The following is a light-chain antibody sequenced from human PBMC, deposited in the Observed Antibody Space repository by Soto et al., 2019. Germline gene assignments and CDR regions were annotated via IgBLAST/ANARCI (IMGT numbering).Light chain of an antibody. CDR2: GAY. CDR1: QSVSSSY. J-gene: IGKJ5*01. Sequence: EVLLAQGPGTLCLSTQSKATLACISSQSVSSSYLAWYQQKPGQDPRLPIYGAYSRATGSPARSSGRGSGTEFPPTLLRLQSEYSAVYYRQPHNHWPITFGQGTRLEIK. V-gene: IGKV3D-20*02. CDR3: QPHNHWPIT.